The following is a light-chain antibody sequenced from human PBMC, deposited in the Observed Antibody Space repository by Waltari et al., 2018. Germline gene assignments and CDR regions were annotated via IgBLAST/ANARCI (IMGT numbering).Light chain of an antibody. CDR2: GAS. CDR1: QTVRTTY. J-gene: IGKJ4*01. V-gene: IGKV3-20*01. Sequence: EIVLTQSPGTLSLSPGERATLSCRASQTVRTTYLAWYQQEPGQAPTLLIYGASSRATGIPDRFSGSGSGTDFSLTIISLEPEDFAVYYCQQYDISPLTFGGGTKVEIK. CDR3: QQYDISPLT.